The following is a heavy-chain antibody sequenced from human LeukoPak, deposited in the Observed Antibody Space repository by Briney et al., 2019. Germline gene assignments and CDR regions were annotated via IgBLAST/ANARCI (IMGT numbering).Heavy chain of an antibody. V-gene: IGHV3-11*04. CDR2: ISGSGGTI. J-gene: IGHJ4*02. CDR3: ERDICYGSGNFDY. Sequence: PGGSLRLSRAASGFTFSDYCVGWGCQAPGKGLEWVSYISGSGGTIHYADSVKGRFTISRDNAKNSLFLQMNSLRAEDTAVYYCERDICYGSGNFDYWGQGTLVTVSS. D-gene: IGHD3-10*01. CDR1: GFTFSDYC.